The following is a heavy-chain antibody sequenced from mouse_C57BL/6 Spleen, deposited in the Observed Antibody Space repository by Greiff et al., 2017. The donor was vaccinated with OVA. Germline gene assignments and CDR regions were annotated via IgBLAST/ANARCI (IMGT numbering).Heavy chain of an antibody. Sequence: QVQLQQSGAELVKPGASVKLSCKASGYTFTSYWMHWVKQRPGQGLEWIGMIYPNSGSTNYNEKFKSKATLTVDKSSSTAYMQLSSLTSEDSAVYYCARESSGLFAYWGQGTLVTVSA. V-gene: IGHV1-64*01. CDR2: IYPNSGST. CDR1: GYTFTSYW. D-gene: IGHD3-2*02. J-gene: IGHJ3*01. CDR3: ARESSGLFAY.